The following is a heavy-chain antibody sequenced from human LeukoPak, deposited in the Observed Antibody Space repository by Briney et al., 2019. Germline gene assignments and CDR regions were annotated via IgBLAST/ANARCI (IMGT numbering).Heavy chain of an antibody. CDR1: GFTFSSYA. J-gene: IGHJ1*01. CDR2: ISGSGAST. CDR3: AKDYYGSGTYYKEFFQH. D-gene: IGHD3-10*01. Sequence: GSLRLSCAASGFTFSSYAMSWVRLAPGKGLEWVSGISGSGASTYYADSVKGRFTISRDNSKNTLYLQMNSLRAEDTAVYYCAKDYYGSGTYYKEFFQHWGQGTLVTVSS. V-gene: IGHV3-23*01.